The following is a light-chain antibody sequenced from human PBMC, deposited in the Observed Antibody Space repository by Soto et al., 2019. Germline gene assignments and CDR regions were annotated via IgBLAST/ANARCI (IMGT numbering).Light chain of an antibody. Sequence: EIVMTQSPATLSVSPGERVTLSCRASQSISSNLAWYQQKPGQAPRLLIYGASNRATGIPARFSGSGSGTDFTLTISSLEPEDFAVYYCQQHSHWPPWTFGQGTKVDI. CDR1: QSISSN. CDR3: QQHSHWPPWT. V-gene: IGKV3-11*01. J-gene: IGKJ1*01. CDR2: GAS.